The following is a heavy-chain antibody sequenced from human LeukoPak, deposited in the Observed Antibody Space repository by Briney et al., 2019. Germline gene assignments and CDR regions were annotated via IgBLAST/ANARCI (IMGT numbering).Heavy chain of an antibody. CDR1: GGSISSYY. Sequence: SETLSLTCTVCGGSISSYYWSWIRQPPGKGLEWIGYIYDSGSTNYNPSLKSRVTISVDTSKNQFSLKLSSVTAADTAVFYCASLTTADAFDIWGQGTMVTVSS. D-gene: IGHD3-22*01. J-gene: IGHJ3*02. V-gene: IGHV4-59*01. CDR3: ASLTTADAFDI. CDR2: IYDSGST.